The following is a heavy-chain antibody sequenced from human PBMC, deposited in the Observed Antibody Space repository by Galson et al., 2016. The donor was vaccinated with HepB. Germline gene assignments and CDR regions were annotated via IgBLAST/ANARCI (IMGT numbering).Heavy chain of an antibody. CDR1: GSTFKTYT. Sequence: SVKVSCKASGSTFKTYTINWVRQAPGQGFEWMGGIILIFGTANYAQKFQGRVTIAADESTSTSYMELSSLRSEDTAVYYCALGGYFALWGRGTLVTVSS. V-gene: IGHV1-69*13. CDR2: IILIFGTA. J-gene: IGHJ2*01. CDR3: ALGGYFAL. D-gene: IGHD3-16*01.